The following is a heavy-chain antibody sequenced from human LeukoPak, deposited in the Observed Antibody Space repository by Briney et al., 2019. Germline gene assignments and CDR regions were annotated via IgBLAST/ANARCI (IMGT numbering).Heavy chain of an antibody. J-gene: IGHJ3*02. CDR3: ARATIWPVGAFDI. Sequence: GGSLRLSCAASGFTFSSYSMNWVRQAPGQGLEWVSSISSSSSYIYYADSVKGRFTISRDNTKNSLYLQMNSLRAEDTAVYYCARATIWPVGAFDIWGQGTMVTVSP. V-gene: IGHV3-21*01. CDR2: ISSSSSYI. CDR1: GFTFSSYS. D-gene: IGHD1-26*01.